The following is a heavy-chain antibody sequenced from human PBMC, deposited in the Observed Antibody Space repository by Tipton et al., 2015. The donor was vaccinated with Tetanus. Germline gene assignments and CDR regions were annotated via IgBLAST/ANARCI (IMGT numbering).Heavy chain of an antibody. CDR1: GGSINSYY. V-gene: IGHV3-7*01. D-gene: IGHD6-19*01. Sequence: LSLTCTVSGGSINSYYWSWVRQAPGKGLEWVANIKQDGSETYHVDSVKGRFTISRDNAKNSLYLQMNSLKAEDSAVYYCTRVRYSSGWYPSDYWGQGTLVTVSS. CDR3: TRVRYSSGWYPSDY. J-gene: IGHJ4*02. CDR2: IKQDGSET.